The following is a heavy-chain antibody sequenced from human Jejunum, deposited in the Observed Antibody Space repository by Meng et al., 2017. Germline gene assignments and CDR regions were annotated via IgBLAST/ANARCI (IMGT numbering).Heavy chain of an antibody. J-gene: IGHJ4*02. Sequence: QLQESGPELVKPSETLSLTGAVSGGSISSDGYTWSWIRQPPGKGLEWIGYIYHTGSTYYNPSLKSRVTISVDRSKNQFSLNLSSVTAADTAVYYCARMDSAFHYFDYWGQGTLVTVSS. CDR1: GGSISSDGYT. D-gene: IGHD1-26*01. V-gene: IGHV4-30-2*01. CDR3: ARMDSAFHYFDY. CDR2: IYHTGST.